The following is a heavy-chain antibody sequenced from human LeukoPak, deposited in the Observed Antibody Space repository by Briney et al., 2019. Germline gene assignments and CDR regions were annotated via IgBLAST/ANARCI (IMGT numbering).Heavy chain of an antibody. V-gene: IGHV4-39*07. CDR2: IYYSGST. CDR3: ARGTYPLYYFDY. J-gene: IGHJ4*02. D-gene: IGHD1-14*01. Sequence: SETLSLTCTVSGGSISSSSYYWGWIRQPPGKGLEWIGSIYYSGSTDYNPSLNSRVTISIDASKNQFSLKLTSVTAADTAVYYCARGTYPLYYFDYWGQGTLVSVSS. CDR1: GGSISSSSYY.